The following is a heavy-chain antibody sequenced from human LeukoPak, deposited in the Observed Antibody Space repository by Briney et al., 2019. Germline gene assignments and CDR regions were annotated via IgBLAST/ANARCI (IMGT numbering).Heavy chain of an antibody. Sequence: GRSLRLSCAASGFTFSSYAMHWVRQAPGKGLEWVAVISYDGSNKYYADSVKGRFTISRDNSKNTLYMQMNSLRAEDTAVYYCARDLLSFLVVVVAATPYFDYWGQGTLVTVSS. J-gene: IGHJ4*02. CDR3: ARDLLSFLVVVVAATPYFDY. D-gene: IGHD2-15*01. V-gene: IGHV3-30*04. CDR1: GFTFSSYA. CDR2: ISYDGSNK.